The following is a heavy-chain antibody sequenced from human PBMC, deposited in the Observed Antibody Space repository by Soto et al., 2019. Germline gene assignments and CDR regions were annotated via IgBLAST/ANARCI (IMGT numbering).Heavy chain of an antibody. D-gene: IGHD2-15*01. CDR2: INHSGST. J-gene: IGHJ5*02. Sequence: QVQLQQWGAGLLKPSETLSLTCAVSGGSFSGYYWSWIRQPPGKGLEWIGEINHSGSTNYNPSLKSRVTISVDTSKNQFSLKLSSVTAADTAVYYCARGLSGGSYNWFDPWGQGPLVTVSS. CDR3: ARGLSGGSYNWFDP. CDR1: GGSFSGYY. V-gene: IGHV4-34*01.